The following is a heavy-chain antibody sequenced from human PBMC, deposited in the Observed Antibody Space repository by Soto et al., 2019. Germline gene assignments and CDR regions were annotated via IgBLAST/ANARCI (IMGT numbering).Heavy chain of an antibody. J-gene: IGHJ4*02. CDR3: AKFEAAAGTPALDY. D-gene: IGHD6-13*01. CDR1: GFTFSSYG. CDR2: ISYDGSNK. Sequence: QVQLVESGGGVVQPGRSLRLSCAASGFTFSSYGMHWVRQAPGKGLEWVAVISYDGSNKYYADSVKGRFTISRDNSKNTLYLQMNSLRAEDTAVYYCAKFEAAAGTPALDYWGQGTLVTVSS. V-gene: IGHV3-30*18.